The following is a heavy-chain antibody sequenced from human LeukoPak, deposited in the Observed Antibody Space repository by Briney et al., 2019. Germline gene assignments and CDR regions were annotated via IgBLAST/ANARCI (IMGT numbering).Heavy chain of an antibody. V-gene: IGHV3-7*01. CDR1: GFTFSSYW. Sequence: GGSLRLSCAASGFTFSSYWMSWVRQAPGKGLEWVANIKQDGSERYYVDSVKGRFIISRDNAKKSLYLQMNSLRAEDTAVYYCARELMGLTMIVVVNPIDYWGQGTLVTVSS. CDR2: IKQDGSER. J-gene: IGHJ4*02. D-gene: IGHD3-22*01. CDR3: ARELMGLTMIVVVNPIDY.